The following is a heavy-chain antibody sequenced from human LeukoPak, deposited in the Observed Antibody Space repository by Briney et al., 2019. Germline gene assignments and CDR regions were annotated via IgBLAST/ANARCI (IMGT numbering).Heavy chain of an antibody. Sequence: GGSLRLSCAASGFTFSTFAMIWVRQPPGKGLEWVSSIFPSGGEIHYADSVRGRFTISRDNSKSTLSLQMNSLRAEDTAIYCCATYRQVLLPFESWGQGTLVTVSS. V-gene: IGHV3-23*01. J-gene: IGHJ4*02. D-gene: IGHD2-8*02. CDR2: IFPSGGEI. CDR1: GFTFSTFA. CDR3: ATYRQVLLPFES.